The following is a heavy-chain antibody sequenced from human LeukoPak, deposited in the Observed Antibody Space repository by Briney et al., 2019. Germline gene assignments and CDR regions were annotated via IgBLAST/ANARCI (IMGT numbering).Heavy chain of an antibody. J-gene: IGHJ4*02. CDR1: GFTFTDYA. D-gene: IGHD3-10*01. CDR2: IWSDGSNK. Sequence: PGGSLRLSCEASGFTFTDYAMHWVRQAPGKGLEWVAVIWSDGSNKYYADSVKGRFTISRDNSKKMLYLQMNSLRVEDTAVYFCVRASGSFDYWGQGTLVTVSS. V-gene: IGHV3-33*08. CDR3: VRASGSFDY.